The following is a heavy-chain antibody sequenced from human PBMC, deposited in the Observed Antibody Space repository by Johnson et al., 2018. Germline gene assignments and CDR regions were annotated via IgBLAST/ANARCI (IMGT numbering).Heavy chain of an antibody. V-gene: IGHV4-39*07. D-gene: IGHD2-2*01. CDR2: IYYSGST. CDR1: GGSISSSSYY. J-gene: IGHJ6*03. CDR3: ARDAACYDYLCEINDYYYYMDV. Sequence: QVQLQESGPGLVKPSETLSLTCTVSGGSISSSSYYWGWIRQPPGKGLEWIGRIYYSGSTYYNPSLKSRVTISVDTSKNQFSLKLSSVTAADTAVYYCARDAACYDYLCEINDYYYYMDVWGKGTTVTVSS.